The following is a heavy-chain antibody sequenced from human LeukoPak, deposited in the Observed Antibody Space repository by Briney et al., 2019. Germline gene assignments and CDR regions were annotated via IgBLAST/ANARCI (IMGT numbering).Heavy chain of an antibody. V-gene: IGHV1-18*01. D-gene: IGHD1-26*01. J-gene: IGHJ4*02. CDR2: ISAKNGNI. Sequence: ASVKVSCKASGYTFTSYGMSWVRQAPGQGLEWMGWISAKNGNIDYAQKLQGRVTMTADRSTNTAYMELRSLTSDDTAVYYCARRIVGGHLGDYWGQGTLVTVSS. CDR1: GYTFTSYG. CDR3: ARRIVGGHLGDY.